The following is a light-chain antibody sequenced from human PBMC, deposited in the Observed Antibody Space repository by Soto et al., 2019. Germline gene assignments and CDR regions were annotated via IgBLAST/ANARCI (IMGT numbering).Light chain of an antibody. V-gene: IGKV1-39*01. CDR3: QQRYNIPKT. CDR1: QSISSY. CDR2: AAS. Sequence: DIQMTQSPSSLSASVGDRVTITCRASQSISSYVNWYQQKPGKAPKLLIYAASSLQSGVPSRFSGSGSGTDFTLTISSLQPEDFATYYCQQRYNIPKTFGQGTKVGIK. J-gene: IGKJ1*01.